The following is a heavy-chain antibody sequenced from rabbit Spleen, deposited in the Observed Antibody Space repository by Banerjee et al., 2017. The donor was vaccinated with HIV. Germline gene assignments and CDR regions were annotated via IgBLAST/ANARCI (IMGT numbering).Heavy chain of an antibody. CDR2: INIVTGKS. CDR3: ARGSAAMTMVITGFYFNL. D-gene: IGHD2-1*01. J-gene: IGHJ4*01. V-gene: IGHV1S40*01. Sequence: QSLEESGGDLVKPGASLTLTCTASGFSFSSSDYMCWVRQAPGKGLEWIACINIVTGKSVYASWAKGRFIMSRTSSTTVTLQMTSLTAADTATYFCARGSAAMTMVITGFYFNLWGPGTLVTVS. CDR1: GFSFSSSDY.